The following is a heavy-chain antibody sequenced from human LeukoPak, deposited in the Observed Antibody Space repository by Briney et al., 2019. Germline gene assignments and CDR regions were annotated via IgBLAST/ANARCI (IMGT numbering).Heavy chain of an antibody. Sequence: ASVKVSCKASGYTFTSNYIHWVRQAPGQGLEWMGGIIPIFGTANYAQKFQGRVTITADESTSTAYMELSSLRSEDTAVYYCARDWARGGYNPWGQGTLVTVSS. CDR1: GYTFTSNY. D-gene: IGHD5-24*01. V-gene: IGHV1-69*13. J-gene: IGHJ4*02. CDR2: IIPIFGTA. CDR3: ARDWARGGYNP.